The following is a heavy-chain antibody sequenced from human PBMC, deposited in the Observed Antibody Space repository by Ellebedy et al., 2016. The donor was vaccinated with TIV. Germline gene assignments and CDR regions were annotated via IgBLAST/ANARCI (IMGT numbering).Heavy chain of an antibody. CDR1: GLTFSSYA. CDR3: ARDSGSGAFDI. Sequence: PGGSLRLSCAASGLTFSSYALSWVRQAPGKGLEWVANIRQDGSRVNYVDSVKGRFTISRDKAKNSLHLQMNGLRAEDTAVYYCARDSGSGAFDIWGQGTLVTVSS. J-gene: IGHJ3*02. D-gene: IGHD3-10*01. CDR2: IRQDGSRV. V-gene: IGHV3-7*01.